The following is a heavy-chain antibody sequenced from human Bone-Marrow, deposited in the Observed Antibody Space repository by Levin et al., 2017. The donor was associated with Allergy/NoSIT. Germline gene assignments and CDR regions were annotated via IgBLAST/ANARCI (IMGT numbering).Heavy chain of an antibody. Sequence: TSGGSLRLSCTVSGYSISSGYYWGWIRQPPGKGLEWIGSIYHSGSTYYNPSLKSRVTISVDTSKNQFSLKLSSVTAADTAVYYCARGPPGGSCYHLDYWGQGTLVTVSS. J-gene: IGHJ4*02. CDR3: ARGPPGGSCYHLDY. CDR1: GYSISSGYY. V-gene: IGHV4-38-2*02. CDR2: IYHSGST. D-gene: IGHD2-15*01.